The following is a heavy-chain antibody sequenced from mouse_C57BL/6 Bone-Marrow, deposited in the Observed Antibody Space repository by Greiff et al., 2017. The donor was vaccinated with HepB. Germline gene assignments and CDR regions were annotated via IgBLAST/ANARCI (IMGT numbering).Heavy chain of an antibody. V-gene: IGHV5-2*01. D-gene: IGHD2-2*01. CDR3: ARGRLRRGDWYFDV. CDR2: INSDGGST. CDR1: EYEFPSHD. J-gene: IGHJ1*03. Sequence: EVMLVESGGGLVQPGESLKLSCESNEYEFPSHDMSWVRKTPEKRLELVAAINSDGGSTYYPDTMERRFIISRDNTKKTLYLQMSSLRSEDTALYYCARGRLRRGDWYFDVWGTGTTVTVSS.